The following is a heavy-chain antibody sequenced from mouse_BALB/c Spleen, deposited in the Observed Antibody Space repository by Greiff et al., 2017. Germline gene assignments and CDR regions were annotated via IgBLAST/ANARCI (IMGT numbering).Heavy chain of an antibody. CDR3: ARGSLLRLRNWYFDV. V-gene: IGHV3-2*02. Sequence: EVQLVESGPGLVKPSQSLSLTCTVTGYSITSDYAWNWIRQFPGNKLEWMGYISYSGSTSYNPSLKSRISITRDTSKNQFFLQLNSVTTEDTATYYCARGSLLRLRNWYFDVWGAGTTVTVSS. CDR1: GYSITSDYA. J-gene: IGHJ1*01. D-gene: IGHD1-2*01. CDR2: ISYSGST.